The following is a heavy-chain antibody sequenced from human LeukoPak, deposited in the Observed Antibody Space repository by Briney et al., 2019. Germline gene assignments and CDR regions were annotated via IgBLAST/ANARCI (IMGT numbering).Heavy chain of an antibody. D-gene: IGHD6-13*01. J-gene: IGHJ5*02. Sequence: ASVKVSCKASGYTFTSYAMNWVRQAPGQGLEWVGWISAYNGNTNYAQKLQGRVTMTTDTSTSTAYMELRSLRSDDTAVYYCARGLRYSSNNWFDPWGQGTLVTVSS. CDR1: GYTFTSYA. CDR3: ARGLRYSSNNWFDP. CDR2: ISAYNGNT. V-gene: IGHV1-18*01.